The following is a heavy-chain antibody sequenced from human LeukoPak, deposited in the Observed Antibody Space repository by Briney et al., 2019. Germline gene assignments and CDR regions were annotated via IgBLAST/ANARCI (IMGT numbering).Heavy chain of an antibody. D-gene: IGHD5-18*01. CDR3: ARDLVDTAMIANWFDP. V-gene: IGHV1-2*02. J-gene: IGHJ5*02. CDR2: INPNSGGT. Sequence: ASVKVSCKASGYTFTDYYMHWVRQAPGQGLEWMGWINPNSGGTNYAQKFQGRVTMTRDTSISTAYMELSRLRSDDTAVYYCARDLVDTAMIANWFDPWGQGTLVTVSS. CDR1: GYTFTDYY.